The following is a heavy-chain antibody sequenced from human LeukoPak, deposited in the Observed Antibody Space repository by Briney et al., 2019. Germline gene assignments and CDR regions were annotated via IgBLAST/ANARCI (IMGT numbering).Heavy chain of an antibody. CDR2: IYHSGST. CDR1: GGSISSGGYY. D-gene: IGHD6-13*01. CDR3: ARASIAAAGTGFDY. J-gene: IGHJ4*02. V-gene: IGHV4-30-2*01. Sequence: PSQTLSLTCAVSGGSISSGGYYWSWIRQPPGKGLEWIGYIYHSGSTYYNPSLKSRVTISVDRSKNQFSLKLSSVTAVDTAVYYCARASIAAAGTGFDYWGQGTLVTVSS.